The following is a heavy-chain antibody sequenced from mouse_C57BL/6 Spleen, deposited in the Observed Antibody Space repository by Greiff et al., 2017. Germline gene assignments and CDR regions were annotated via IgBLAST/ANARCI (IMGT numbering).Heavy chain of an antibody. D-gene: IGHD2-4*01. CDR1: GYSITSGYY. V-gene: IGHV3-6*01. J-gene: IGHJ2*01. CDR2: ISYDGSN. CDR3: ARGYDYDVYFDY. Sequence: EVQLVESGPGLVKPSQSLSLTCSVTGYSITSGYYWNWIRQFPGNKLEWMGYISYDGSNNSNPSLKNRISITRDTSKNQFFLKLNSVTTEDTATYYCARGYDYDVYFDYWGQGTTLTVSS.